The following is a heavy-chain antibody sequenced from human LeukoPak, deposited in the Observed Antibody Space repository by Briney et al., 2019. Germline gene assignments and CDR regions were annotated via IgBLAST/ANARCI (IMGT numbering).Heavy chain of an antibody. V-gene: IGHV1-18*01. CDR3: ARDNSGLEY. CDR1: GYTFINYH. J-gene: IGHJ4*02. CDR2: ISGNTGNT. Sequence: ASVTVSCTASGYTFINYHISWVRQAPGQGLEWMGWISGNTGNTNYAQKLQGRVTMTTDTSTSTAYMELRSLRSDDTAVYYCARDNSGLEYWGQGTLVTVSS.